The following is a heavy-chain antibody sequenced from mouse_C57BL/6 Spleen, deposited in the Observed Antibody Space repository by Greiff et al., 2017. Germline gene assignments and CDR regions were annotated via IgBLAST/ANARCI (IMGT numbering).Heavy chain of an antibody. CDR3: ASYDGYLAWFAY. CDR1: GYTFTSYW. J-gene: IGHJ3*01. V-gene: IGHV1-64*01. CDR2: IHPNSGST. Sequence: QVQLKQPGAELVKPGASVKLSCKASGYTFTSYWMHWVKQRPGQGLEWIGMIHPNSGSTNYNEKFKSKATLTVDKSSSTAYMQLSSLTSEDSAVYYCASYDGYLAWFAYWGQGTLVTVSA. D-gene: IGHD2-3*01.